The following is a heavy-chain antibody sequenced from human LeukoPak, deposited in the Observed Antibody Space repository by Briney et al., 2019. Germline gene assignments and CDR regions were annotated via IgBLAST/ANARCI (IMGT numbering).Heavy chain of an antibody. CDR1: GFTFSSYA. D-gene: IGHD5-12*01. CDR3: AREGHSGYDYFADY. Sequence: GGSLRLSCAASGFTFSSYAMHWVRQAPGKGLEYVSAISSNGGSTYYANSVKGRFTISRDNSKNTLYLQMGSLRAEDMAVYYCAREGHSGYDYFADYWGQGTLVTVSS. CDR2: ISSNGGST. J-gene: IGHJ4*02. V-gene: IGHV3-64*01.